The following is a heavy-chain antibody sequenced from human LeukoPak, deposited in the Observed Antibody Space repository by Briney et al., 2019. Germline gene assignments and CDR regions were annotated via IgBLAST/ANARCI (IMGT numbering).Heavy chain of an antibody. CDR2: INPSRGGT. V-gene: IGHV1-2*02. CDR3: ARVLRWSSTSCCFQH. CDR1: GYTFTGYY. Sequence: ASVKVSCKASGYTFTGYYMHWVRQAPGQGLEWMGWINPSRGGTNYAQKFEGRVTMTRETSISTAYMDLSRLTSDDTAVYYRARVLRWSSTSCCFQHWGQGPLVPVSS. D-gene: IGHD2-2*01. J-gene: IGHJ1*01.